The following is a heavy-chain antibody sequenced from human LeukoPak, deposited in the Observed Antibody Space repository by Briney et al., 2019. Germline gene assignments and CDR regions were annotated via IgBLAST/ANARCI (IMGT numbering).Heavy chain of an antibody. CDR3: ARVPGGYDSFGFDY. CDR2: IKQDGSEK. V-gene: IGHV3-7*01. Sequence: GGSLRLSCAASGFTFSSYWMSWVRQAPGKGLEWVANIKQDGSEKYYVDSVKGRFTISRDNAKNSLYLQMNSLRAEDTAVYYCARVPGGYDSFGFDYWGQGTLVTVSS. D-gene: IGHD5-12*01. J-gene: IGHJ4*02. CDR1: GFTFSSYW.